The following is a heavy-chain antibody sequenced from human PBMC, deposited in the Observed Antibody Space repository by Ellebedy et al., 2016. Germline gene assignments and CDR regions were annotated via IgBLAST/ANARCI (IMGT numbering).Heavy chain of an antibody. CDR2: ISWNSAAI. CDR3: AKGTMDYLHH. CDR1: GFTFDDYA. V-gene: IGHV3-9*01. Sequence: GGSLRLSXATSGFTFDDYALHWVRQVPGKGLEWVSGISWNSAAIGYGEAVKGRFTISRDGAKNYLYLQMNSLRVEDTALYFCAKGTMDYLHHWGQGTLVTVSS. D-gene: IGHD3-10*01. J-gene: IGHJ4*02.